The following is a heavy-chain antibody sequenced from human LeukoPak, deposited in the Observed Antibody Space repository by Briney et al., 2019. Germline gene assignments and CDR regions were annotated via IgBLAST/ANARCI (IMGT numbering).Heavy chain of an antibody. J-gene: IGHJ4*02. CDR1: GYTFTSYY. CDR2: INPSGGST. Sequence: ASVKVSCKASGYTFTSYYMHWVRQAPGQGLEWMGIINPSGGSTRYAQKFQGRVTMTRDTSTSTVYMELSSLRSEDTAVYYCARATMYYYDSSETHFDYWGQGTLVTVSS. CDR3: ARATMYYYDSSETHFDY. V-gene: IGHV1-46*01. D-gene: IGHD3-22*01.